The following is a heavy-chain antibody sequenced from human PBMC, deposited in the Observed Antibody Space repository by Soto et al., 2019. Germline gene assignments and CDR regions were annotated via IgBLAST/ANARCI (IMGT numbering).Heavy chain of an antibody. J-gene: IGHJ6*02. D-gene: IGHD3-3*01. Sequence: PGGSLRLSCAASGFTFDNCAMHWVRQAPGKGLEWVSGISWNSGRIDYAVSVKGRFTISRDHSKNTVYLQMNSLRVEDTAVYYCAKDASFEVITAGNPRMDVWGQGTTVTVSS. CDR3: AKDASFEVITAGNPRMDV. CDR2: ISWNSGRI. CDR1: GFTFDNCA. V-gene: IGHV3-9*01.